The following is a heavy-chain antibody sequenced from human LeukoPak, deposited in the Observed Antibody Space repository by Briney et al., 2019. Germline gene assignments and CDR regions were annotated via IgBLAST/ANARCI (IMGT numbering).Heavy chain of an antibody. CDR3: AKDQPRYCSGGSCYSKQDY. CDR2: INHSGST. Sequence: SETLSLTCAVYGGSFSGYYWSWIRQPPGKGLEWIGEINHSGSTNYNPSLKSRVTISVDTSKNQFSLKLSSVTAADTAVYYCAKDQPRYCSGGSCYSKQDYWGQGTLVTVSS. CDR1: GGSFSGYY. J-gene: IGHJ4*02. D-gene: IGHD2-15*01. V-gene: IGHV4-34*01.